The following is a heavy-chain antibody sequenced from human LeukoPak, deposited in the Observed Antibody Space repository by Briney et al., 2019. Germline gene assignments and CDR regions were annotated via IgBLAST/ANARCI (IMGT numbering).Heavy chain of an antibody. J-gene: IGHJ3*02. CDR3: ARAWYYYGSGSTNDAFDI. Sequence: PGGSLRLSCAASGFTFSDYYMSWIRQAPGKGLEWVSYISSSGSTIYYADSVKGRFTISRDNAKNSLYLQMNSLRAEDTAVYYCARAWYYYGSGSTNDAFDIWGQGTMVTVSS. D-gene: IGHD3-10*01. CDR2: ISSSGSTI. CDR1: GFTFSDYY. V-gene: IGHV3-11*01.